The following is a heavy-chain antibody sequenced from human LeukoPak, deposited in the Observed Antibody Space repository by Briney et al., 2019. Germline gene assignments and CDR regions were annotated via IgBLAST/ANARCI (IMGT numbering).Heavy chain of an antibody. D-gene: IGHD6-13*01. Sequence: KPSETLSLTCTVSGGSITNYYWSWIRQPPGKGLEWIGYIYYSGSTNYNPSLKSRVTLSVDTSRNQFSLKLSSVTAADTAVYYCARSSWYSFDYWGQGTLVTVSS. CDR2: IYYSGST. V-gene: IGHV4-59*12. CDR3: ARSSWYSFDY. CDR1: GGSITNYY. J-gene: IGHJ4*02.